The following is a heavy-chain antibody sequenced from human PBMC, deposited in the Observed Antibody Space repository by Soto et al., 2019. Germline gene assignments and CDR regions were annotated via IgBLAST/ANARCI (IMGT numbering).Heavy chain of an antibody. D-gene: IGHD1-1*01. Sequence: DVQLVESGGGLIQPGESLRLSCAAFGLTISGKKYVAWLRQAPGKGLEWVSALYDVDGSFYADSVKGRFTTSSDSSKTTVYLQMNDMRPDDTAVYSCATWHEREHAYDVWGQGTTVTVSS. J-gene: IGHJ3*01. CDR3: ATWHEREHAYDV. V-gene: IGHV3-53*01. CDR2: LYDVDGS. CDR1: GLTISGKKY.